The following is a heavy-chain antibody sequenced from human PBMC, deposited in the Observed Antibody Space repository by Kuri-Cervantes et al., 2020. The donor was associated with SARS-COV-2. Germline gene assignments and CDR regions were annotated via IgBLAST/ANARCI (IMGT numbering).Heavy chain of an antibody. CDR2: IIPISGTA. CDR3: ARVARYCSSTSCSYYFDY. D-gene: IGHD2-2*01. V-gene: IGHV1-69*13. CDR1: GYTFTSYY. J-gene: IGHJ4*02. Sequence: SVKVSCKASGYTFTSYYMHWVRQAPGQGLEWMGGIIPISGTANYAQKFQGRVTITADESTSTAYMELSSLRSEDTAVYYCARVARYCSSTSCSYYFDYWGQGTLVTVSS.